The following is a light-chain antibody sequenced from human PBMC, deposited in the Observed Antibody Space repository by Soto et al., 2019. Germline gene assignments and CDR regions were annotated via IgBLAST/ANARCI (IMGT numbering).Light chain of an antibody. V-gene: IGKV3-20*01. CDR2: GAS. CDR1: QRVNSSY. J-gene: IGKJ2*01. CDR3: QQYVNSPVT. Sequence: IALTQSPDTLYLSPGEGATLSCRASQRVNSSYLAWYQQKPGQAPRLLISGASDRATGVPARVSGSGSGTDFTLTISRLEPEDFAVYYCQQYVNSPVTFGQGTKVDIK.